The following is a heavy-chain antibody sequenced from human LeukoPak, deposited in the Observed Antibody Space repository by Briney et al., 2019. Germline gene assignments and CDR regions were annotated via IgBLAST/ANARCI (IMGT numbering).Heavy chain of an antibody. CDR3: ATLTHYYDDRQLDY. CDR2: IYHSGST. V-gene: IGHV4-38-2*01. D-gene: IGHD3-22*01. Sequence: SETLSLTCAVSGYSISSGYYWGWIRQPPGKGLEWIGSIYHSGSTYYNPSLKSRVTMSVDTSKNQFSLKLSSVTAADTAVYYCATLTHYYDDRQLDYWGQGTLVTVSS. CDR1: GYSISSGYY. J-gene: IGHJ4*02.